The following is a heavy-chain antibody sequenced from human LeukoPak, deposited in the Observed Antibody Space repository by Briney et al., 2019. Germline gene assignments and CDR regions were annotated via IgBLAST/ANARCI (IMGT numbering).Heavy chain of an antibody. CDR2: TYSNGRT. J-gene: IGHJ6*03. CDR3: AGVLSGRGSLYDYYYYMDV. V-gene: IGHV3-53*01. CDR1: GFTLSSNY. D-gene: IGHD3-10*01. Sequence: GGSLRLSCAASGFTLSSNYMSWVRQAPGKGLEWVSVTYSNGRTYYADSGMGRFTISRDVSKNRPYHLMKSLGSEDTAVHYCAGVLSGRGSLYDYYYYMDVWGKGTTVTISS.